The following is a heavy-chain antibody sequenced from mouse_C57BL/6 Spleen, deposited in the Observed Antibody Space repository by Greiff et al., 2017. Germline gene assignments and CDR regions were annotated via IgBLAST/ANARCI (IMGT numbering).Heavy chain of an antibody. Sequence: QVQLQQPGAELVKPGASVKMSCKASGYTFTSYWITWVKQRPGQGLAWIGDIYPGSGSTNYNEKFKSKATLTVDTSSSTAYMQLSSLTSEDSAVYYCARGSDYYGSAYFDYWGQGTTLTVSS. V-gene: IGHV1-55*01. D-gene: IGHD1-1*01. CDR3: ARGSDYYGSAYFDY. CDR1: GYTFTSYW. J-gene: IGHJ2*01. CDR2: IYPGSGST.